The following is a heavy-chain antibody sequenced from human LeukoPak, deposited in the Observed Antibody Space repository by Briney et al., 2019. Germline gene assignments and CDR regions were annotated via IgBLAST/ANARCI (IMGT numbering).Heavy chain of an antibody. CDR3: AREVSMIVVSGWFDP. V-gene: IGHV3-30*03. CDR2: ISYDGSNK. J-gene: IGHJ5*02. CDR1: GFTFSSYG. Sequence: GGSLRLSCAASGFTFSSYGMHWVRQAPGKGLEWVAVISYDGSNKYYADSVKGRFTISRDNSKNTLYLQMNSLRAEDTAVYFCAREVSMIVVSGWFDPWGQGTLVTVSS. D-gene: IGHD3-22*01.